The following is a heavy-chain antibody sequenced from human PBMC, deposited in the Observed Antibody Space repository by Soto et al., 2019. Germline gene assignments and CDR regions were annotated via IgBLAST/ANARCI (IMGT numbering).Heavy chain of an antibody. V-gene: IGHV3-23*01. D-gene: IGHD4-17*01. CDR3: AKDLGYGDYFFDY. J-gene: IGHJ4*02. CDR1: GFTFSSYA. Sequence: EVPLLESGGGLVQPGGSLRLSCAASGFTFSSYAMSWVRQAPGKGLEWVSAISGSGGSTYYADSVKGRFTISRDNSKNTLYLQMNSLRAEDTAVYYCAKDLGYGDYFFDYWGQGTLVTVSS. CDR2: ISGSGGST.